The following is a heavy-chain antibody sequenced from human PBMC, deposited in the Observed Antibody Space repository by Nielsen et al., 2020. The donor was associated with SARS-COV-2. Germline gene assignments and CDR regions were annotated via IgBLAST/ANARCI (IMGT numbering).Heavy chain of an antibody. Sequence: GGSLRLTCAASGVTFSTYGMHWVRQAPGKGREGVAAISYDGSDKYYVDSVKGRFTITRDNSKNTLYLQMSSLREEDKAVYYCAKDWAAIVVVPSGGVDYWGQGTMVTVSS. CDR3: AKDWAAIVVVPSGGVDY. J-gene: IGHJ4*02. CDR1: GVTFSTYG. D-gene: IGHD2-15*01. CDR2: ISYDGSDK. V-gene: IGHV3-30*18.